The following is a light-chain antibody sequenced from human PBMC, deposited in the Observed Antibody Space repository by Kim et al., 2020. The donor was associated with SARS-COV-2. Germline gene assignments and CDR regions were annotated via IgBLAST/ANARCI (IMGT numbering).Light chain of an antibody. CDR1: SSNIGSNF. V-gene: IGLV1-47*01. J-gene: IGLJ3*02. CDR2: RNK. CDR3: AAWDDSLDGWV. Sequence: QSALTQPPSASGTPGQRVTISCSGSSSNIGSNFVYWYQQLPGTAPKLLIYRNKQRPSGVPDRFSGSKSDTSASLAISGLRSEDEADYHCAAWDDSLDGWVFGGGTQLTVL.